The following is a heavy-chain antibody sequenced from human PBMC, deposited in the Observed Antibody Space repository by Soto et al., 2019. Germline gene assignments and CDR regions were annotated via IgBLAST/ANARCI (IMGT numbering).Heavy chain of an antibody. CDR2: VYYSGST. CDR3: VRLGGLATISYYFDY. Sequence: ETLSLTCTVSGGSVSSSSYYWGWVRQPPGKGLEWIGSVYYSGSTYYNPSLESRVTISVDKSKNQFSLKLMSLSAADTAVYYCVRLGGLATISYYFDYWGQGALVTVSS. D-gene: IGHD3-16*01. J-gene: IGHJ4*02. V-gene: IGHV4-39*01. CDR1: GGSVSSSSYY.